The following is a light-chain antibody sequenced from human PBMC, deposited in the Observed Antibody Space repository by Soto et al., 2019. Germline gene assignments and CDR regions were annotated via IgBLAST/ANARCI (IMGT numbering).Light chain of an antibody. V-gene: IGLV2-14*01. J-gene: IGLJ3*02. CDR1: SSDVGNCNC. Sequence: QSALTQPASVSGSHGQSITISCTGASSDVGNCNCVSWYQQHPGKAPKLMIYEVSNRPSGVSDRFSGSKAGNTASLTISGLQAEDEADYYCISFTTSSTWVFGGGTQLTVL. CDR3: ISFTTSSTWV. CDR2: EVS.